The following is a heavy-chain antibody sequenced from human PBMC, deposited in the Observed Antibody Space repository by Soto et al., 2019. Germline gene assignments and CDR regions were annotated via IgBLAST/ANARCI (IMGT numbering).Heavy chain of an antibody. CDR3: AKGDNLGPKTGYAFDP. CDR2: TYFRSKWYN. CDR1: GDSVSSNTAS. V-gene: IGHV6-1*01. D-gene: IGHD5-12*01. Sequence: QTLSLTCAISGDSVSSNTASWNWIRQSPSRGLEWLGRTYFRSKWYNDYAVSVKSRIIINPDTSNNQFSLQLNSVTPEDTAVYFCAKGDNLGPKTGYAFDPWGQGIMVTVSS. J-gene: IGHJ5*02.